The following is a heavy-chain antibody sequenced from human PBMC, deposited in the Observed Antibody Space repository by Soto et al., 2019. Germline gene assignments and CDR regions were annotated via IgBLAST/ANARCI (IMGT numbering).Heavy chain of an antibody. CDR2: IWYDGSNK. CDR1: GFTFSSYG. J-gene: IGHJ4*02. D-gene: IGHD6-19*01. V-gene: IGHV3-33*01. Sequence: QVQLVESGGGVVQPGRSLRLSCAASGFTFSSYGMHWVRQAPGKGLEWVAVIWYDGSNKYYADSVKGRFTISRDNSKNTLYLQMNSLRAEDTAVYYCARDCNGGWYYFDYWGQGTLVTVSS. CDR3: ARDCNGGWYYFDY.